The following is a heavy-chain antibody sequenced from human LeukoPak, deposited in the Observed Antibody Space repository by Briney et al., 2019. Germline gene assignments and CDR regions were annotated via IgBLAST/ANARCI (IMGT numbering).Heavy chain of an antibody. D-gene: IGHD6-13*01. V-gene: IGHV1-18*01. CDR3: ARDRAIAAAGTGFDY. Sequence: ASVKVSCKASGYTFTSYGISWVRQAPGQGLERMGWISAYNGNTNYAQKLQGRVTMTTDTSTSTAYMELRSLRSDDTAVYYCARDRAIAAAGTGFDYWGQGTLVTVSS. CDR1: GYTFTSYG. CDR2: ISAYNGNT. J-gene: IGHJ4*02.